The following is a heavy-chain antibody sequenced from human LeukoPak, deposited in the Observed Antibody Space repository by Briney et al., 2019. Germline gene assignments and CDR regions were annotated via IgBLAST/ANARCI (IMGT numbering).Heavy chain of an antibody. V-gene: IGHV4-59*01. CDR2: IYTSGST. CDR1: GGSISSYY. D-gene: IGHD4-17*01. J-gene: IGHJ6*02. Sequence: SETLSLTCTVSGGSISSYYWSWIRQPPGKGLEWIGYIYTSGSTNYNPSLKSRVTISVDTSKNQFSLQLRSVTAADTAVYYCAREDPQTTVPKGMDVWGQGTTVTVSS. CDR3: AREDPQTTVPKGMDV.